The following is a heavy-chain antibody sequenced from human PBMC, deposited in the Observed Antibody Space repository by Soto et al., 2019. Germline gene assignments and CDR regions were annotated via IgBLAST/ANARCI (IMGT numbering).Heavy chain of an antibody. CDR3: ARDVNRCSSTSCPPPDYYYYYGMDV. Sequence: GASVKVSCKASGYTFTGYYMHWVRQAPGQGLGWMGWINPNSGGTNYAQKFQGWVTMTRDTSISTAYMELSRLRSDDTAVYYCARDVNRCSSTSCPPPDYYYYYGMDVWGQGTTVTVSS. V-gene: IGHV1-2*04. CDR2: INPNSGGT. CDR1: GYTFTGYY. D-gene: IGHD2-2*01. J-gene: IGHJ6*02.